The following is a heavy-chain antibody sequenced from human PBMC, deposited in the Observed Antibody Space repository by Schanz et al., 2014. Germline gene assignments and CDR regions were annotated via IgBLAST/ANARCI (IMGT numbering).Heavy chain of an antibody. CDR1: GFTFSDSW. CDR2: TSNDGSFT. V-gene: IGHV3-74*01. Sequence: EVQLVESGGGLVQPGGSLRLSCAASGFTFSDSWMHWVRQAPGKGLVWVSRTSNDGSFTTFADSVKGRFTISRDNAKNTLYLQMNSLRAEDTAVYYCAKSPYGNDWGQGTLVTVSS. D-gene: IGHD3-10*01. CDR3: AKSPYGND. J-gene: IGHJ4*02.